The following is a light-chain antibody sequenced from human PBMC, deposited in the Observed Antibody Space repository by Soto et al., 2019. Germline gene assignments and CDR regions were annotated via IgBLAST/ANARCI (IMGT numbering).Light chain of an antibody. CDR3: SSYTSSSTPYV. CDR1: SSEVGAYNY. V-gene: IGLV2-14*01. J-gene: IGLJ1*01. Sequence: QSLVTQPALLSGASCPSITISFTGTSSEVGAYNYVSWYQQHPGKAPKLMIYDVSNRPSGVSNRFSGSKSGNTASLTISGLQAEDEADYYCSSYTSSSTPYVFGTGTKVTVL. CDR2: DVS.